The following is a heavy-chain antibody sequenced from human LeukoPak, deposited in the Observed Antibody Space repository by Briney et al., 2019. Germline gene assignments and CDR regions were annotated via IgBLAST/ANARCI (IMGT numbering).Heavy chain of an antibody. CDR3: ARESRRSYCNEY. Sequence: SETLSLTCTVSGGSISSYYWNWIRQPPGKGLEWIGYIYYSGTTNYNPSLKSRVSMSVDTSKNQFSLKLSSVTAADTAVYYCARESRRSYCNEYWGQGTLVTVSS. CDR2: IYYSGTT. CDR1: GGSISSYY. J-gene: IGHJ4*02. V-gene: IGHV4-59*12. D-gene: IGHD3-10*01.